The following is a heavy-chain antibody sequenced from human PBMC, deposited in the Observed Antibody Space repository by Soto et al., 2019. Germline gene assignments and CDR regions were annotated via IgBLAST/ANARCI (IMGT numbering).Heavy chain of an antibody. J-gene: IGHJ5*02. CDR1: GGSISSYY. CDR2: IYYSGST. CDR3: ARAPACIAARPDSCWFDP. D-gene: IGHD6-6*01. Sequence: ASETLSLTCTVSGGSISSYYWSWIRQPPGKGLEWIGYIYYSGSTNYNPSLKSRVTISVDTSKNQFYLKLSSVTAADTAVYYCARAPACIAARPDSCWFDPWGQGTLVTVSS. V-gene: IGHV4-59*01.